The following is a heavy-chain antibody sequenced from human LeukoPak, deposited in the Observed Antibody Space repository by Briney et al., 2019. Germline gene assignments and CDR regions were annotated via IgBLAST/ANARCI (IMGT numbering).Heavy chain of an antibody. CDR3: ARVGEMGTISPFDY. V-gene: IGHV1-2*02. CDR1: GYTFTGYY. Sequence: ASVKVSCKASGYTFTGYYMHWVRQAPGQGLEWMGWINPNSGGTNYAQKFQGRVTMTRDTSISTAYMELSRLRSDDTAVYYCARVGEMGTISPFDYWGQGTLVTVSS. J-gene: IGHJ4*02. D-gene: IGHD3-16*01. CDR2: INPNSGGT.